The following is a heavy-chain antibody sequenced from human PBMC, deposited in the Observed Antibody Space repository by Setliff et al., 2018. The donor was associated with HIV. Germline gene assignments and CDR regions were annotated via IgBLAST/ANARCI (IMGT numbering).Heavy chain of an antibody. D-gene: IGHD3-22*01. J-gene: IGHJ4*02. CDR1: GDTFSNNA. CDR2: IIPLLDRT. Sequence: RASVKVSCKASGDTFSNNAINWVRQAPGHGLEWMGKIIPLLDRTHYVQKFQGRVTFSADESTTTAYMELRSLKYEDAAVYYCARGGGSNGYFFDSWGQGTLVTVSS. CDR3: ARGGGSNGYFFDS. V-gene: IGHV1-69*11.